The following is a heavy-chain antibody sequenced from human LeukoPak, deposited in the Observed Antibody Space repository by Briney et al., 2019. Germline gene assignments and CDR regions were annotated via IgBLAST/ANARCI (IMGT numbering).Heavy chain of an antibody. CDR3: ARASQLPPYYYYGMDV. CDR1: GGSISSGDYY. D-gene: IGHD2-2*01. Sequence: SETLSLTCTVSGGSISSGDYYWSWLRQPPGKGLEWIGYIYYSGSTYYNPSLKSRVTISVDTSKNQFSLKLSSVTAADTAVYYCARASQLPPYYYYGMDVWGQGTTVTVSS. J-gene: IGHJ6*02. CDR2: IYYSGST. V-gene: IGHV4-30-4*01.